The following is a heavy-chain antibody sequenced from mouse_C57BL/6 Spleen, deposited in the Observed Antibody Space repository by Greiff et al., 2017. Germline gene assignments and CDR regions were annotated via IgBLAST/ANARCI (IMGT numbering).Heavy chain of an antibody. Sequence: VQLQQPGAELVMPGASVKLSCKASGYTFTSYWMHWVKQRPGQGLEWIGELDPSDSYTNYNQKFKGKSTLTVDKSSSTAYMQLSSLTSEDSAVYDCARRGSGTGAMDYWGQGTSVTVSS. D-gene: IGHD1-3*01. CDR1: GYTFTSYW. V-gene: IGHV1-69*01. CDR3: ARRGSGTGAMDY. J-gene: IGHJ4*01. CDR2: LDPSDSYT.